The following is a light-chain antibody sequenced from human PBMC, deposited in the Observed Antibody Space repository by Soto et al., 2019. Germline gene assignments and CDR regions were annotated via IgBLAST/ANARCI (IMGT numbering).Light chain of an antibody. CDR1: SSNIGTNT. V-gene: IGLV1-44*01. CDR3: AAWDVSLVV. CDR2: SDN. Sequence: QSVLTQPPSASGTPGQRVTISCSGSSSNIGTNTVIWYQQLPGAAPKLLIYSDNQRPSGVPDRFAGSKSGTSASLAISGLQSEGGADYYCAAWDVSLVVFGGGTKLTVL. J-gene: IGLJ2*01.